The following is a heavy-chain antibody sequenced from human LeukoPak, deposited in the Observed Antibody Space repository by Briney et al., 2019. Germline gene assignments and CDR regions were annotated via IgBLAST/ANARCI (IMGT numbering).Heavy chain of an antibody. V-gene: IGHV4-31*03. Sequence: SETLSLTCTVSVGSIISGDFYWSWIRQHPGKGLEWIGYISYSGSTYYNPSLESRITISVDTSRNQFSLKLSSVTAADTAVYYGARIIVGVSFDYWGQGTLVTVSS. J-gene: IGHJ4*02. CDR1: VGSIISGDFY. CDR2: ISYSGST. CDR3: ARIIVGVSFDY. D-gene: IGHD1-26*01.